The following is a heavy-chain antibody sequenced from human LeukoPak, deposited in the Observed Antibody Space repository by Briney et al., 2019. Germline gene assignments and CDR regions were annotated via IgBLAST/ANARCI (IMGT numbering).Heavy chain of an antibody. Sequence: GSLRLSCAASGFTFSSYAMSWVRQAPGKGLEWVSAISGSGSTMYYADSVEGRFTISRDNAKNSLYLQMNSLRAEDTAVYYCARAGGYGDYGVGYWGQGTLVTVSS. V-gene: IGHV3-23*01. J-gene: IGHJ4*02. CDR1: GFTFSSYA. CDR3: ARAGGYGDYGVGY. D-gene: IGHD4-17*01. CDR2: ISGSGSTM.